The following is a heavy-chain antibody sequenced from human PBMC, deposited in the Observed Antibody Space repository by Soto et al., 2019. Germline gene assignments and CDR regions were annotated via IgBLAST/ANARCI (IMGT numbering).Heavy chain of an antibody. D-gene: IGHD3-3*01. J-gene: IGHJ5*02. V-gene: IGHV1-18*04. CDR3: ARILTYYDFWSGYYTNWFDP. CDR1: GYTFTSYG. CDR2: ISAYNGNT. Sequence: ASVKVSCKASGYTFTSYGISWVRQAPGQGVEWMGWISAYNGNTNYAQKLQGRVTMTTDTSTSTAYIELRSLRSDDTAVYYCARILTYYDFWSGYYTNWFDPWGQGTLVTVSS.